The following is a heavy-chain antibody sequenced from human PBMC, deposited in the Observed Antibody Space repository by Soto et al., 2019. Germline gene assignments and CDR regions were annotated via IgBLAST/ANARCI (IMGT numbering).Heavy chain of an antibody. CDR3: ARVSYDIFSRRYRKFDY. V-gene: IGHV4-34*01. CDR2: INHSGST. Sequence: QVQLQQWGAGLLKPSETLSLTCAVYGGSFSGYYWSWIRQPPGKGLEWIGEINHSGSTNYNPSLKSRVTISVDTSKNQFSLKLSSVTAADTAVYYCARVSYDIFSRRYRKFDYWGQGTLVTVSS. CDR1: GGSFSGYY. J-gene: IGHJ4*02. D-gene: IGHD3-9*01.